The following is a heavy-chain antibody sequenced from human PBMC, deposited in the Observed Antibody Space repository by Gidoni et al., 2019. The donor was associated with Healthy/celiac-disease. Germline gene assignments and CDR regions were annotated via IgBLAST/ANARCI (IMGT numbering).Heavy chain of an antibody. D-gene: IGHD3-3*01. V-gene: IGHV3-21*01. CDR3: ASWRRRNFWSDNNNWFDP. J-gene: IGHJ5*02. CDR1: GFPVSSYS. CDR2: SSSSSSYI. Sequence: EVQLVESGGGLVKPGGSLSISCQALGFPVSSYSTNWVRQAPGKGLEWVSSSSSSSSYIYYADSVKGRFTISRDNAKNSLYLQMNSLRAEDTAVYYCASWRRRNFWSDNNNWFDPWGQGTLVTVSS.